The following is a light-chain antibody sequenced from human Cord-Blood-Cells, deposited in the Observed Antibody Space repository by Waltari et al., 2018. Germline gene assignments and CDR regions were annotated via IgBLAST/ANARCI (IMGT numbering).Light chain of an antibody. J-gene: IGKJ1*01. CDR2: VAS. Sequence: EIVMTQSPATLSVSPGERATLSCRASQSVSSNLARYQQKPGQASRLLIYVASTRATGIPARFSGSGSGTEFTLTISSLQSEDFAVYYCQQYNNWPPWTFGQGTKVEIK. V-gene: IGKV3-15*01. CDR1: QSVSSN. CDR3: QQYNNWPPWT.